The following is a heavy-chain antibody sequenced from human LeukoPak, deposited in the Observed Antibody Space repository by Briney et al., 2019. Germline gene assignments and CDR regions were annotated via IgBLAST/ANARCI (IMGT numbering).Heavy chain of an antibody. D-gene: IGHD6-13*01. CDR2: IWYDGSNK. V-gene: IGHV3-33*06. CDR1: GFTFSSYG. J-gene: IGHJ4*02. CDR3: AKRSSMAAVFGS. Sequence: GVSLRLSCAASGFTFSSYGMHWVRQAPGKGLEWVAVIWYDGSNKYYADSVKGRFTISRDNSKNTLYLQMNSLRAEGTAVYYCAKRSSMAAVFGSWGQGTLVTVSS.